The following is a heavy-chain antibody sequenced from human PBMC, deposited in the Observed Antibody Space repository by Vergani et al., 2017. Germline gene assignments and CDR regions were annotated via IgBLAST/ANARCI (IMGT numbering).Heavy chain of an antibody. V-gene: IGHV4-61*02. D-gene: IGHD2-2*01. CDR3: ARLVVPAAMLNWFDP. CDR1: GGSISSGSYY. J-gene: IGHJ5*02. CDR2: IYTSGST. Sequence: QVQLQESGPGLVKPSQTLSLTCTVSGGSISSGSYYWSWIRQPAGKGLEWIGRIYTSGSTNYNPSLKSRVTISVDTSKNQFSLKLSSVTAAATAVYYCARLVVPAAMLNWFDPWGQGNLVTVSS.